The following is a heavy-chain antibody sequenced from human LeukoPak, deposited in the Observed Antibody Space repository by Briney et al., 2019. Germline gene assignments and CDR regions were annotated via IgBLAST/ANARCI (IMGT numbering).Heavy chain of an antibody. V-gene: IGHV5-51*01. CDR2: IYPGDSDT. Sequence: GASLKISCKGSGYRFTSYWIGWVRQMPGKGLEWMGIIYPGDSDTRYSPSFQGQVTISADKSISTAYLQWSSLKASDTAMYCCARGPCRLLWFGELLSGIDYWGQGTLVTVSS. D-gene: IGHD3-10*01. CDR1: GYRFTSYW. CDR3: ARGPCRLLWFGELLSGIDY. J-gene: IGHJ4*02.